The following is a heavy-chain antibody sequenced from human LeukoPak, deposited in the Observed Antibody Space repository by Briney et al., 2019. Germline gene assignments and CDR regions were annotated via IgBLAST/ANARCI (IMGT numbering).Heavy chain of an antibody. CDR3: AKEDPAPYCSSTSCHDAFDI. CDR2: ISGSGDST. D-gene: IGHD2-2*01. V-gene: IGHV3-23*01. CDR1: GFTFSTFW. J-gene: IGHJ3*02. Sequence: GGSLRLSCAVSGFTFSTFWMSWVRQAPGKGLEWVSGISGSGDSTYYADSVKGRFTISRDNSKNTLYLQMNSLRAEDTAVYYCAKEDPAPYCSSTSCHDAFDIWGQGTMVTVSS.